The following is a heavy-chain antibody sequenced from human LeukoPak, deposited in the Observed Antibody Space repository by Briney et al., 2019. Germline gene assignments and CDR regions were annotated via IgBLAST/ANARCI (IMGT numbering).Heavy chain of an antibody. D-gene: IGHD4-11*01. CDR2: ISSSGSTI. V-gene: IGHV3-11*04. CDR3: ARARRDYPSFYYYYYYMDV. Sequence: GGSLRLPCAASGFTFSDYYMSWIRQAPGKGLEWVSYISSSGSTIYYADSAKGRFTISRDNAKNSLYLQMNSLRAEDTAVYYCARARRDYPSFYYYYYYMDVWGKGTTVTVSS. CDR1: GFTFSDYY. J-gene: IGHJ6*03.